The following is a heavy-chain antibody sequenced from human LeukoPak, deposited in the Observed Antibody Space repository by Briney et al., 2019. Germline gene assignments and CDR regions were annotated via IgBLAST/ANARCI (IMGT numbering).Heavy chain of an antibody. V-gene: IGHV3-21*01. J-gene: IGHJ4*02. D-gene: IGHD2-15*01. CDR3: ARDRGYCSGGSCYYFGY. CDR1: GFTFSSYS. Sequence: GGSLRLSCAASGFTFSSYSMNWVCQAPGKGLEWVSSISSSSSYIYYADSVKGRFTISRDNAKNSLYLQMNSLRAEDTAVYYCARDRGYCSGGSCYYFGYWGQGTLVTVSS. CDR2: ISSSSSYI.